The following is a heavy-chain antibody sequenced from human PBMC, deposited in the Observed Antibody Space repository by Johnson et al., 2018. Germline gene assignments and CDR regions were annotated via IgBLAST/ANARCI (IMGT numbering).Heavy chain of an antibody. CDR2: ISSDGTNK. D-gene: IGHD3/OR15-3a*01. Sequence: VQLVEAGGGVVQPGRSLRLSCAASGFTFSNYVIHWVRQAPGKGLEWVGLISSDGTNKYDADSVKGRFTISRDNSKNTLYLQMNSLRREDTAVYYCAKGYFGLRYAFDIWGQGTMVTVSS. CDR1: GFTFSNYV. V-gene: IGHV3-30*18. CDR3: AKGYFGLRYAFDI. J-gene: IGHJ3*02.